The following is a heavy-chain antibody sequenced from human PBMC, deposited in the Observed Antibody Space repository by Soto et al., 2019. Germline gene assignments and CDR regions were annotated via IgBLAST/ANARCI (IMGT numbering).Heavy chain of an antibody. J-gene: IGHJ5*02. V-gene: IGHV5-51*01. Sequence: GESLKISCKGSGYRFTSYWIGWVRQMPGKGLEWMGIIYPGDSDTRYSPSFQGQVTISADKSISTAYLQWSSLKASDTAMYYWARWITGTTFVVDPWGQGTLVTVSS. CDR1: GYRFTSYW. CDR3: ARWITGTTFVVDP. D-gene: IGHD1-7*01. CDR2: IYPGDSDT.